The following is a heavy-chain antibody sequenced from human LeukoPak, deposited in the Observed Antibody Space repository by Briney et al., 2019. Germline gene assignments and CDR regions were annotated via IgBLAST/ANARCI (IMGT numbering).Heavy chain of an antibody. V-gene: IGHV4-34*01. CDR1: GGSFSGYY. CDR2: INHSGST. J-gene: IGHJ6*03. CDR3: ARGRIISLFGVVTRRYYYMDV. Sequence: SETLSLTCAVYGGSFSGYYWSWIRQPPGKGLEWIEEINHSGSTNYNPSLKSRVTISVDTSKNQFSLKLSSVTAADTAVYYCARGRIISLFGVVTRRYYYMDVWGKGTTVTVSS. D-gene: IGHD3-3*01.